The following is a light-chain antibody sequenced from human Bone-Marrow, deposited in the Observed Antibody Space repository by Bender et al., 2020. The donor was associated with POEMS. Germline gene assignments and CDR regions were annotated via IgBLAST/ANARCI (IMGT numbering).Light chain of an antibody. CDR1: SSDVGGYNY. V-gene: IGLV2-8*01. J-gene: IGLJ3*02. CDR3: CSFTTTISWV. CDR2: EAT. Sequence: QSALTQPPSASGSPGQSVTISCTGTSSDVGGYNYVSWYQQHPGKAPKLMIYEATKRPSGVSSRFSGSKSGNTASLTISGLQAEDEADYYCCSFTTTISWVFGGGTKLTVL.